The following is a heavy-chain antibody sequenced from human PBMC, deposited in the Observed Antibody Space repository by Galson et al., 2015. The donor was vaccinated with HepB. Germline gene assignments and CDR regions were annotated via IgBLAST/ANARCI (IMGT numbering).Heavy chain of an antibody. CDR2: ISAYNGNT. Sequence: SVKVSCKASGYTFTSYGISWVRQAPGQGLEWMGWISAYNGNTNYAQKLQGRVTMTTDTSTSTAYMELRSLRSDDTAVYYCARDGPLGYCTNGVCYSDYWGQGTLVTVSS. V-gene: IGHV1-18*01. J-gene: IGHJ4*02. D-gene: IGHD2-8*01. CDR1: GYTFTSYG. CDR3: ARDGPLGYCTNGVCYSDY.